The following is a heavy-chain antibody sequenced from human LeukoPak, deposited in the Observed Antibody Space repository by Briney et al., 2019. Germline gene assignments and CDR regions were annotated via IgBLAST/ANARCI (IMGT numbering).Heavy chain of an antibody. Sequence: GGSLRPSCAASGFTFSSYGMHWVRQAPGKGLEWVAFIRYDGSNKYYADSVKGRFTISRDNSKNTLYLQMNSLRAEDTAVYYCAKDRAGSHPYDTSGLTPSDHWGQGTLVTVSS. D-gene: IGHD3-22*01. CDR1: GFTFSSYG. V-gene: IGHV3-30*02. CDR3: AKDRAGSHPYDTSGLTPSDH. J-gene: IGHJ5*02. CDR2: IRYDGSNK.